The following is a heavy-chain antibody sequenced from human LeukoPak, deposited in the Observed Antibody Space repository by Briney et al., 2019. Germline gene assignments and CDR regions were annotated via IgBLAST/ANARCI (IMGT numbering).Heavy chain of an antibody. D-gene: IGHD6-25*01. CDR2: IYTSGST. CDR1: GGSISSGSYY. CDR3: AREGLYSSVQFDP. Sequence: SQTLSLTCTVSGGSISSGSYYWSWIRQPAGKGLEWIGRIYTSGSTNYNPSLKSRVTISVDTSKNQFSLKLSSVTAADTAVYYCAREGLYSSVQFDPWGQGTLVTVSS. J-gene: IGHJ5*02. V-gene: IGHV4-61*02.